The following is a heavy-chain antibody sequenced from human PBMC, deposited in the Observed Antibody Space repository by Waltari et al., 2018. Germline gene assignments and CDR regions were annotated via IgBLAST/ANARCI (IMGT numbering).Heavy chain of an antibody. CDR1: GESFSGYF. V-gene: IGHV4-34*02. J-gene: IGHJ5*02. Sequence: QVQLEQWGAGLLRPSETLSLTCAAYGESFSGYFWTWIRQSPEKGLEWIGQVSHDGSTIYTPSLKTRVTISIDTSKNQFSLTLRSMTAADTAVYYCARQGPLTVFDVVVGGFDPWGQGTLVTVSS. CDR3: ARQGPLTVFDVVVGGFDP. D-gene: IGHD3-3*01. CDR2: VSHDGST.